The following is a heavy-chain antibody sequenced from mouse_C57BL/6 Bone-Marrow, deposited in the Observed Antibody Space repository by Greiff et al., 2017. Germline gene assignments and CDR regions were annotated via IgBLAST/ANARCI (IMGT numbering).Heavy chain of an antibody. Sequence: QVQLQQSGAELVKPGASVKISCKASGYAFSSYWMNWVKQRPGKGLEWIGQIYPGDGDTNYNGKFKGKATLTADKSSSTAYMQLSSLTSEDSAVYFCGHSSRGWYFDVWGTGTTVTVSS. CDR1: GYAFSSYW. D-gene: IGHD1-1*01. CDR3: GHSSRGWYFDV. V-gene: IGHV1-80*01. CDR2: IYPGDGDT. J-gene: IGHJ1*03.